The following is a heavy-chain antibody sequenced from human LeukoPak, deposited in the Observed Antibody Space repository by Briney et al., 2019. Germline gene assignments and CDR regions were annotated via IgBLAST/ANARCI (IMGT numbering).Heavy chain of an antibody. Sequence: HPGGSLRLSCAASGFIFDDYAMHWVRQAPGKGLEWVSGITWNSGSIGHADSVKGRFTISRDNAKNSLYLQMNSLRAEDTALYYCAKDIGVISVAGTIDYWGQGTLVTVSS. V-gene: IGHV3-9*01. J-gene: IGHJ4*02. CDR3: AKDIGVISVAGTIDY. D-gene: IGHD6-19*01. CDR1: GFIFDDYA. CDR2: ITWNSGSI.